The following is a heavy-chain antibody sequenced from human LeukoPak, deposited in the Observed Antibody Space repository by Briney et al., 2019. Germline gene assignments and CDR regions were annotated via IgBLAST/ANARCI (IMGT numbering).Heavy chain of an antibody. D-gene: IGHD6-19*01. Sequence: GGSLRLSCAASGFTFSSYSMNWVRQAPGRGLEWVSSISGSSSYINYADSVKGRFTISRDNAQNSLFLQLNSLRAEDTAVYYCARDPYSSGWYKDAFDIWGQGTMVTVSS. CDR3: ARDPYSSGWYKDAFDI. V-gene: IGHV3-21*01. CDR2: ISGSSSYI. CDR1: GFTFSSYS. J-gene: IGHJ3*02.